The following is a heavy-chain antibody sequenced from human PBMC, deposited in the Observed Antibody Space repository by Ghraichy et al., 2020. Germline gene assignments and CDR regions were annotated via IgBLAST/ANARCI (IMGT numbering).Heavy chain of an antibody. J-gene: IGHJ6*02. D-gene: IGHD6-13*01. CDR2: ISGSGGST. CDR1: GFTFSSYV. CDR3: AKGIAAGTSTISYYYNGMDV. Sequence: GESLNISCAASGFTFSSYVLSWVRQAPGKGLEWVAAISGSGGSTYYPEPVSGRLTISRDNSKNTLYLQMNSLRVEDTAVYFCAKGIAAGTSTISYYYNGMDVWGQGTTVTVFS. V-gene: IGHV3-23*01.